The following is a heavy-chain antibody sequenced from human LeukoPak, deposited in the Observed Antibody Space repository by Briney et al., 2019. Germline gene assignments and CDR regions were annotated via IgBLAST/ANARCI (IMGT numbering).Heavy chain of an antibody. J-gene: IGHJ6*03. Sequence: PSETLSLTCTVSGGSISSYYWSWIRQPAGHGLEWIGRIYTSGSTNYNPSLKSRVTMSVDTSKNQFSLKLSSVTAADTAVYYCARAVGSGSFQTYYYYMDVWGKGTTVTISS. V-gene: IGHV4-4*07. D-gene: IGHD3-10*01. CDR3: ARAVGSGSFQTYYYYMDV. CDR1: GGSISSYY. CDR2: IYTSGST.